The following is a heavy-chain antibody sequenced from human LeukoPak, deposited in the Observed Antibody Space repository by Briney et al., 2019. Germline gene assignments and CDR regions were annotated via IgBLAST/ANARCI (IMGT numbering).Heavy chain of an antibody. CDR3: AKDFGWELIRGYFDY. Sequence: GGSLRLSCAASGFTFSSYAMSWVRQAPGKGLEWVSAISGSGGSTYYADSVKGRFTISRDNSKNMLYLQMNSLRAEDTAVYYCAKDFGWELIRGYFDYWGQGTLVTVST. J-gene: IGHJ4*02. D-gene: IGHD1-26*01. CDR2: ISGSGGST. CDR1: GFTFSSYA. V-gene: IGHV3-23*01.